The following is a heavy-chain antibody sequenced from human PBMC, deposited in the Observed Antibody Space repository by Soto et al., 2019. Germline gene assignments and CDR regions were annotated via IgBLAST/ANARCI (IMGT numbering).Heavy chain of an antibody. D-gene: IGHD3-10*01. CDR1: GFTFSSYA. Sequence: GGSLRLSCAASGFTFSSYAMSWVRQAPGKGLEWVSAISGSGGSTYYADSVKGRFTISRDNSKNTLYLQMNSLRAEDTAVYYCAKVELLWFGELFLRQGDIGMDVWGKGTTVTVSS. V-gene: IGHV3-23*01. CDR2: ISGSGGST. CDR3: AKVELLWFGELFLRQGDIGMDV. J-gene: IGHJ6*04.